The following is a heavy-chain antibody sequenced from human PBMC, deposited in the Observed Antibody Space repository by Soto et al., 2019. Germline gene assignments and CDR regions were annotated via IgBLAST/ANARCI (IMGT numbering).Heavy chain of an antibody. CDR2: IYYSGST. CDR3: ARWDYYDSSGYYLMYYGMDV. CDR1: GGSVSSGSYY. V-gene: IGHV4-61*03. J-gene: IGHJ6*02. Sequence: PSETLSLTCTVSGGSVSSGSYYWSWIRQPPGKGLEWIGCIYYSGSTKYNPSLKSRVTISVDTSKNHFSLRLSSVTAADTAVYYCARWDYYDSSGYYLMYYGMDVWGQGTTVTVSS. D-gene: IGHD3-22*01.